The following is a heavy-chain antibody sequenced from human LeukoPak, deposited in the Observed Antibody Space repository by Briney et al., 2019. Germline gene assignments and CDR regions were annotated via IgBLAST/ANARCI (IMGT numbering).Heavy chain of an antibody. J-gene: IGHJ3*02. CDR2: ISASGGST. CDR1: GFTFSSSA. Sequence: GGSLRLSCAASGFTFSSSAMSWVRRVPGKGLEWVSGISASGGSTYYADSVKGRFTISRDNSKNTLYLQMNSLRAEDTAVYYCAKNLGAFDIWGQGTMVTVSS. V-gene: IGHV3-23*01. CDR3: AKNLGAFDI.